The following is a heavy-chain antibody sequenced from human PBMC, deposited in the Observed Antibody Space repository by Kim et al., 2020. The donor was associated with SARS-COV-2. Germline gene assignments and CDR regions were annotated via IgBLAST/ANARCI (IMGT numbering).Heavy chain of an antibody. Sequence: SANSLKGRFTITRDNAKNTLNLQMNSLRAEDTAVYYCARRQYSSGWYYFDYWGQGTLVTVSS. CDR3: ARRQYSSGWYYFDY. D-gene: IGHD6-19*01. V-gene: IGHV3-74*01. J-gene: IGHJ4*02.